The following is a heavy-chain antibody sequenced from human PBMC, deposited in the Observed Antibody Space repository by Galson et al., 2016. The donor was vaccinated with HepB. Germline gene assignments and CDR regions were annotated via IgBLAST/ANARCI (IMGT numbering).Heavy chain of an antibody. D-gene: IGHD6-13*01. V-gene: IGHV3-48*02. CDR2: ISSSSSTI. J-gene: IGHJ3*02. CDR1: GFTFSSYS. Sequence: SLRLSCAASGFTFSSYSMNWVRQAPGKGLEWVSYISSSSSTIYYADSVKGRFTISRDNAKNSLYLQMNSLRDEETAVYYMARRIAAAKGPAFDIWGQGTMVTVSS. CDR3: ARRIAAAKGPAFDI.